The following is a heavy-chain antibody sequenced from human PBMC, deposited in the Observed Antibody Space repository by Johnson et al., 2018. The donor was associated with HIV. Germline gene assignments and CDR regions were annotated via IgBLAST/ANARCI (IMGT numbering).Heavy chain of an antibody. J-gene: IGHJ3*02. V-gene: IGHV3-11*04. Sequence: QVQLVESGGGLVKPGGSLRLSCAASGFTFSDYYMSWIRQTPGKGLEWVSYISSSGTTVYSADSVKGRFSISRDNAKHSLYLQMNSLRAEDTAVYYCARSLPYSSSVGFDIWGQGTMVTVSS. CDR2: ISSSGTTV. CDR3: ARSLPYSSSVGFDI. D-gene: IGHD6-6*01. CDR1: GFTFSDYY.